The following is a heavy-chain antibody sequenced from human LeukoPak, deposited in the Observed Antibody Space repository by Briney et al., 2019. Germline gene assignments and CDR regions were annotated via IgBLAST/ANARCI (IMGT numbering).Heavy chain of an antibody. J-gene: IGHJ4*02. CDR3: ARDGLMAAAGTGRYFDY. CDR2: INPSGGST. CDR1: GGTFSSYA. V-gene: IGHV1-46*01. D-gene: IGHD6-13*01. Sequence: ASVKVSCKASGGTFSSYAISWVRQAPGQGLEWMGIINPSGGSTSYAQKFQGRVTMTRDTSTSTVYMELSSLRSEDTAVYYCARDGLMAAAGTGRYFDYWGQGTLVTVSS.